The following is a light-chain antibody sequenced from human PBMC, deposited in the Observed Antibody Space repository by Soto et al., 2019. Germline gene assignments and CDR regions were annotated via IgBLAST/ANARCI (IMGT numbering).Light chain of an antibody. V-gene: IGLV2-8*01. CDR3: SSYTSSSTPVV. J-gene: IGLJ2*01. Sequence: QSALTQPPSASGSPGQSVTISCTGTSSDVGGYKYVSWYQQHPGKVPKLMIYEVSKRPSGVPDRFSGSKSGNTASLTVSGLQAEDEADYYCSSYTSSSTPVVFGGGTKLTVL. CDR2: EVS. CDR1: SSDVGGYKY.